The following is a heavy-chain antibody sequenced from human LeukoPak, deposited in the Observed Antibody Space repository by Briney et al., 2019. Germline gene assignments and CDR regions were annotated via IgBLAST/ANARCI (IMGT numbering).Heavy chain of an antibody. D-gene: IGHD4-17*01. Sequence: GGSLRLSCAASGFTFSSYEMNWVRQAPGKGLEWVSYISSSHSTIYYADSVKGRFTISRDNAKNSLYLQMTSLRAEYSAVYYCAREVPTGQAFDIWGQGTMVTVSS. V-gene: IGHV3-48*03. CDR3: AREVPTGQAFDI. J-gene: IGHJ3*02. CDR2: ISSSHSTI. CDR1: GFTFSSYE.